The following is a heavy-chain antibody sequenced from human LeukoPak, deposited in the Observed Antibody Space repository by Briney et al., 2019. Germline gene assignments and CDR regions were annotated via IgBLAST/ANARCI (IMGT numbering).Heavy chain of an antibody. CDR1: GYSFTSYW. D-gene: IGHD3-10*01. V-gene: IGHV5-51*01. CDR2: IYPGDSDT. Sequence: GESLKTSCKGSGYSFTSYWIGWVRQMPGKGLEWMGIIYPGDSDTRYSPSFQGQVTISADKSISTAYLQWSSLKASDTAMYYCARRSKYGWFGELLGDAFDIWGQGTMVTVSS. CDR3: ARRSKYGWFGELLGDAFDI. J-gene: IGHJ3*02.